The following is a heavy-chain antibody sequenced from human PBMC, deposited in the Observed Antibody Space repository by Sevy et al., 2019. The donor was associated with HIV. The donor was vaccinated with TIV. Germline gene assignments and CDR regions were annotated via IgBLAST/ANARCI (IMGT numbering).Heavy chain of an antibody. Sequence: GGSLRLSCAASGFTFSSYAMHWVRQAPGKGLEWVAVISYDGSNKYYADSVKGRFTISRDNSKNTLYLQMNSLRAEDTAVHYCARDQGLDTYYDYVWGSYRSVLSNSFDPWGQGTLVTVSS. V-gene: IGHV3-30-3*01. CDR2: ISYDGSNK. D-gene: IGHD3-16*02. J-gene: IGHJ5*02. CDR1: GFTFSSYA. CDR3: ARDQGLDTYYDYVWGSYRSVLSNSFDP.